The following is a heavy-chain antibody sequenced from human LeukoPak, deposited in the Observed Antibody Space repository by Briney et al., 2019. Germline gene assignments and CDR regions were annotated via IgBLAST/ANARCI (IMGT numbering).Heavy chain of an antibody. V-gene: IGHV3-53*01. CDR2: IYTGGTP. J-gene: IGHJ6*03. D-gene: IGHD2-15*01. CDR3: TRAVRTPRYFYYYMDV. CDR1: DFTASSNY. Sequence: PGGSLRLSSAASDFTASSNYMAWVRRAPGQGLEWVSVIYTGGTPYYADSVRGRFIISRDTSKNMVYLQINSVRVEDTAVYYCTRAVRTPRYFYYYMDVWGKGTTVIVSS.